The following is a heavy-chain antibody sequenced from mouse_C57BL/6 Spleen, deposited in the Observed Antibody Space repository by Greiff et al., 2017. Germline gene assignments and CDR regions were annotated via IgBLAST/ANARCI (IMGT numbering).Heavy chain of an antibody. J-gene: IGHJ4*01. CDR1: LFTFIYYY. Sequence: EVKVVESEGGPVPPVSSLPLCLPSSLFTFIYYYISFSRQFPEKVLEWVANINYDGSSTYYLDSLKSLFIISRDNAKNILYLQMSSLKSEDTATYYCARVSGGFDGYFYAMDYWGQGTSVTVSS. D-gene: IGHD2-3*01. CDR2: INYDGSST. V-gene: IGHV5-16*01. CDR3: ARVSGGFDGYFYAMDY.